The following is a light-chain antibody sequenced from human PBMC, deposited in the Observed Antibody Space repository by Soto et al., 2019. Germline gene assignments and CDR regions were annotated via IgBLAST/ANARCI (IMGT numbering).Light chain of an antibody. V-gene: IGKV3-11*01. CDR2: QTS. CDR3: HQRQSWPRT. Sequence: LTQSPATLSSFPGDRVTLSCRASQYIDTRLAWYQHRPGQAPRLLIYQTSIRAAGIPARFSASGSGTDFTLTISDVQPEDFALYYCHQRQSWPRTFGQGTKVDI. CDR1: QYIDTR. J-gene: IGKJ1*01.